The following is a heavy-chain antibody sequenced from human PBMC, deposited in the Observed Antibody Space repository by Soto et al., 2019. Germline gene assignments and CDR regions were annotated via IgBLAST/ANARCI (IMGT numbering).Heavy chain of an antibody. Sequence: GESLKISCKGSGYSFTSYWIGWLRRMPGKGLEWMGIIYPGDSDTRYSPSFQGQVTISADKSISTAYLQWSSLKASDTAMYYCARLEGWGIKYYYGMDIWGQGTTVTVSS. CDR1: GYSFTSYW. CDR2: IYPGDSDT. V-gene: IGHV5-51*01. J-gene: IGHJ6*02. CDR3: ARLEGWGIKYYYGMDI. D-gene: IGHD3-16*01.